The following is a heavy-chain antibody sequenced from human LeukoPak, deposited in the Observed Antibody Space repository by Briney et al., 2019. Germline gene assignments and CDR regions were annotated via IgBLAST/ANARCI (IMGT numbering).Heavy chain of an antibody. D-gene: IGHD3-22*01. J-gene: IGHJ4*02. Sequence: AGGSLRLSCAASGFTFSSYWMSWVRQAPGKGLEWVSFIYSGGNTYYADSVKGRFTISRDNSKNTVHLQMNSLRAEDTAMYYCARRAGDYSHPYDYWGQGTLVTVSS. V-gene: IGHV3-53*01. CDR3: ARRAGDYSHPYDY. CDR1: GFTFSSYW. CDR2: IYSGGNT.